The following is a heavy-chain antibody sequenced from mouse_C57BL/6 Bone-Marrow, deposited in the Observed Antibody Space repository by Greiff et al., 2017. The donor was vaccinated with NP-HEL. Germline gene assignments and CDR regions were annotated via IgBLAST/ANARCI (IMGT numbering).Heavy chain of an antibody. Sequence: EVQLQQSGAELVRPGASVKLSCTASGFNIKDDYMHWVKQRPEQGLAWIGWIDPENGDTEYASKLQGKATITADTSSTTAYLQLSSLTSEDTAVYYCTSYSYVPAWFAYWGQGTLVTVSA. J-gene: IGHJ3*01. CDR3: TSYSYVPAWFAY. CDR1: GFNIKDDY. CDR2: IDPENGDT. D-gene: IGHD2-12*01. V-gene: IGHV14-4*01.